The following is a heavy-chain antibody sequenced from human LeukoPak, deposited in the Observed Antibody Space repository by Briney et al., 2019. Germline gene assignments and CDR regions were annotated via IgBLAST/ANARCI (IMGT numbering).Heavy chain of an antibody. CDR3: ARQAIECSYGANWFDP. V-gene: IGHV3-21*01. D-gene: IGHD5-18*01. J-gene: IGHJ5*02. Sequence: GGSLRLSCAASGFTFSSYAMSWVRQAPGKGLEWVSSISSSSSYIYYADSVKGRFTISRDNAKNSLYLQMNSLRAEDTAVYYCARQAIECSYGANWFDPWGQGTLVTVSS. CDR1: GFTFSSYA. CDR2: ISSSSSYI.